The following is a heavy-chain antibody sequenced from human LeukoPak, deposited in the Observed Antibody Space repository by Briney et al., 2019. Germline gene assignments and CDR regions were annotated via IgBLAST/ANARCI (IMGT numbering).Heavy chain of an antibody. D-gene: IGHD3-3*01. V-gene: IGHV3-21*01. CDR3: ARSDEAAFWSGYYFDY. CDR1: VFTLSNYR. Sequence: RGRTLRLSCVASVFTLSNYRMNCVRHAPGKGLECGSSISSRSSFMYSAESVKGRFPISRDNAKPSLYLQMNSLRAEDTAVYYCARSDEAAFWSGYYFDYWGQGTLVTVSS. J-gene: IGHJ4*02. CDR2: ISSRSSFM.